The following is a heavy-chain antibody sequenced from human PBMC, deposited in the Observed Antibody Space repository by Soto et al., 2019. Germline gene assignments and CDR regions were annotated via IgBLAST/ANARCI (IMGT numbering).Heavy chain of an antibody. Sequence: QVQLVQSGAEVKKPGASVKVSCTASGYTFTSYDINWVRQATGQGLEWMGWMNPNSGNTGYAQKFQGRETMTRNTSIRTSDMELSSLRSEATAVYYWARALGGGYSSSWYGLDYWGQGTLVTVSS. V-gene: IGHV1-8*01. CDR1: GYTFTSYD. D-gene: IGHD6-13*01. CDR3: ARALGGGYSSSWYGLDY. CDR2: MNPNSGNT. J-gene: IGHJ4*02.